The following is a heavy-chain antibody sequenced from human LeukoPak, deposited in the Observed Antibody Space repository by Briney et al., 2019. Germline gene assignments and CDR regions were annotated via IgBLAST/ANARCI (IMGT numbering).Heavy chain of an antibody. V-gene: IGHV4-30-2*01. D-gene: IGHD6-19*01. J-gene: IGHJ5*02. Sequence: SQTLSLTCAVSGGSISSGGYSWSWIRQPPGKGLEWIGYIYHSGSTYYNPSLESRVTISVDRSKNQFSLKLSSVTAADTAVYYCARVYSSGWYGWFDPWGQGTLVTVSS. CDR3: ARVYSSGWYGWFDP. CDR2: IYHSGST. CDR1: GGSISSGGYS.